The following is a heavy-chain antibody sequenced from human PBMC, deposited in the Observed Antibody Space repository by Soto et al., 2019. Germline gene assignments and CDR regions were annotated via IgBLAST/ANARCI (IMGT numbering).Heavy chain of an antibody. CDR3: ARETYVGYVGYFDP. D-gene: IGHD3-22*01. Sequence: QLQLQESGSRLVKSSETLSLTSDVSGDTISTGGYTWAWIRQPPGKALEGIEHTYHSGNPYYNQTHKRRVIISVDRSKNQFSLKVRSVTAADTAVYYCARETYVGYVGYFDPWGQRIQVTVAS. J-gene: IGHJ5*02. CDR2: TYHSGNP. V-gene: IGHV4-30-2*01. CDR1: GDTISTGGYT.